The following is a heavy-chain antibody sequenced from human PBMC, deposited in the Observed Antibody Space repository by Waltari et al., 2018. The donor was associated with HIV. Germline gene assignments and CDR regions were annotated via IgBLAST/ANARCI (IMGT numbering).Heavy chain of an antibody. CDR2: ISKEGNTK. CDR1: DFSFTSPS. J-gene: IGHJ5*02. Sequence: QVQLAESGGGVVRPGKSLRLSCVASDFSFTSPSIHWVRQAPGKGLEWVALISKEGNTKHYTYSVRGRFTRSRDPSQKTVDLQMSRLRAEDTAIYYCARSFQIVSETDVGYRYDYPLDAWGQGTLVTVSS. CDR3: ARSFQIVSETDVGYRYDYPLDA. V-gene: IGHV3-30*10. D-gene: IGHD5-18*01.